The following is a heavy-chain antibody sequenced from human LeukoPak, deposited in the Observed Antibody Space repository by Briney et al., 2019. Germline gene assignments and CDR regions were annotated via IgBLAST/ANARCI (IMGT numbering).Heavy chain of an antibody. V-gene: IGHV3-66*01. CDR1: GFTVTNNY. Sequence: GGSLRLSCAASGFTVTNNYMNWVRQAPGKGLEWVSVIYSGGSTYYADSVKGRFTISRDISKNTLFLQMNSLRAEDTAVYFCTRDYGVYWGQGTLVTVSS. D-gene: IGHD3-10*01. CDR2: IYSGGST. CDR3: TRDYGVY. J-gene: IGHJ4*02.